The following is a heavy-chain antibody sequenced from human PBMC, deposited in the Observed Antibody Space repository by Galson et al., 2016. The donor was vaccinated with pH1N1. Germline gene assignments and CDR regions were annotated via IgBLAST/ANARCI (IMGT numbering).Heavy chain of an antibody. V-gene: IGHV1-69*05. J-gene: IGHJ5*02. Sequence: SVKVSCKASGGPFSTYAFNWVRQAPGQGLEWVGGIIPIIGTTKYAQKFQGRVTITTDEVTSTVYMELSSLRSEDTAVYFCARDAYRLDYDTSDYDLNWFGPWGQGTLVTVSS. D-gene: IGHD3-22*01. CDR3: ARDAYRLDYDTSDYDLNWFGP. CDR2: IIPIIGTT. CDR1: GGPFSTYA.